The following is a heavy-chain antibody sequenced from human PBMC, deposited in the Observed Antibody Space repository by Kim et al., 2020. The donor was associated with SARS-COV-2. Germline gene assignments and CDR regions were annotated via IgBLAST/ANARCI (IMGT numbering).Heavy chain of an antibody. D-gene: IGHD2-21*02. CDR2: ISFDGSNK. J-gene: IGHJ4*02. Sequence: GGSLRLSCVGSAFALSDYAMHWVRQTPGKGLEWMALISFDGSNKYYADSMTGRFTIFRDNSRNTLYLQVNSLTIEDTAVYYCARVPPGELVTAIPYWGQGTLVTVSS. V-gene: IGHV3-30*04. CDR1: AFALSDYA. CDR3: ARVPPGELVTAIPY.